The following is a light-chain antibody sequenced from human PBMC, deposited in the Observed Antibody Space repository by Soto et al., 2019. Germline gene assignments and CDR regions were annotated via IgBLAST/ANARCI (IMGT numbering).Light chain of an antibody. CDR3: QQYGSSPVT. Sequence: EIVLTQSPGTLSLSPGERATLSCRASQSVSSSYLAWYQQKPGQAPRLLIYGASSRATGIPDRFSGSGSGTDFTLTISRLEPEDFAVYYCQQYGSSPVTFGQWTKLEIK. CDR2: GAS. V-gene: IGKV3-20*01. J-gene: IGKJ2*01. CDR1: QSVSSSY.